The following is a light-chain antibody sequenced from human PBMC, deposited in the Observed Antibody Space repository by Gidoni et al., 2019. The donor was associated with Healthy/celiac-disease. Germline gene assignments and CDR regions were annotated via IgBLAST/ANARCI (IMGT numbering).Light chain of an antibody. CDR1: SSNIGAGYD. Sequence: GAPGQRVTISCTGSSSNIGAGYDVHWYQQLPGTAPKLLIYGNSNRPSGVPDRFSGSKSGTSASPAITGLQAEDEADYYCQSYDSSLSGWVFGGGTKLTVL. CDR3: QSYDSSLSGWV. CDR2: GNS. J-gene: IGLJ3*02. V-gene: IGLV1-40*01.